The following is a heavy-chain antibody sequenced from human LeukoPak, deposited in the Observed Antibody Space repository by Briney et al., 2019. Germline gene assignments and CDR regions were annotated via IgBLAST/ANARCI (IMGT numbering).Heavy chain of an antibody. Sequence: SGTLSLTCAVSGGSISSNNWWSWVRQPPGKGLEWIAEIYHSGSTNYNPSLKSRVTISVDKSKNQFSLRLISVTAADTAVYYCASYSSGYYHPAYFDYWGQGTLVTVSS. J-gene: IGHJ4*02. V-gene: IGHV4-4*02. D-gene: IGHD3-22*01. CDR3: ASYSSGYYHPAYFDY. CDR2: IYHSGST. CDR1: GGSISSNNW.